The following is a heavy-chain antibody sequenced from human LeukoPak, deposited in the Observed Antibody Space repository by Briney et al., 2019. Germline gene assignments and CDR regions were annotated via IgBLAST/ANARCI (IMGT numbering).Heavy chain of an antibody. CDR1: GFTFSGSA. D-gene: IGHD3-22*01. Sequence: GGSLKLSCAASGFTFSGSAMHWVRQASGKGLEWVGRIRSKANSYATAYAASVKGRFTISRDDSKNTAYLQMNSLKTEDTAVYYCTRPFPGSSGNDYYYYGMDVWGQGTTVTVSS. J-gene: IGHJ6*02. V-gene: IGHV3-73*01. CDR2: IRSKANSYAT. CDR3: TRPFPGSSGNDYYYYGMDV.